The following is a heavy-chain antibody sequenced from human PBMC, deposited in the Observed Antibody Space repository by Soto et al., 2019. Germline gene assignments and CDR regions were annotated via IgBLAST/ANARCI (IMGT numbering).Heavy chain of an antibody. CDR1: GFSLSTTGVG. V-gene: IGHV2-5*02. CDR2: IYWDDDK. J-gene: IGHJ4*02. Sequence: QITLKESGPTLVKPTQTLTLTCTFSGFSLSTTGVGVGWIRQPPGKALDWLALIYWDDDKRYSPSLKSRRTITKHTSKNPVAVTMPNMVPLDTATYDGVYATPVTTGRDYWGQGTLDTVSS. CDR3: VYATPVTTGRDY. D-gene: IGHD4-17*01.